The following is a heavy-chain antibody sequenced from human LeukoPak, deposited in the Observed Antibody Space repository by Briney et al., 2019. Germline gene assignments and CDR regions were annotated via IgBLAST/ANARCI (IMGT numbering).Heavy chain of an antibody. Sequence: GESLKISGKGSGYSFTSYWIGWVRQLPGKGLEGRGICYPTDSDNRYSPSFQAQVTIPADQSITTAYLQWSSLKASDTPMYSWARQAGQIFGVPPGFMDVWGKGTTVTVSS. CDR2: CYPTDSDN. CDR3: ARQAGQIFGVPPGFMDV. D-gene: IGHD3-3*01. CDR1: GYSFTSYW. J-gene: IGHJ6*03. V-gene: IGHV5-51*01.